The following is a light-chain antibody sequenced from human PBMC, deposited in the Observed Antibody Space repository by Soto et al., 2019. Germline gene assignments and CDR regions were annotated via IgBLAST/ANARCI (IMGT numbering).Light chain of an antibody. CDR3: QQYYKWPPWT. V-gene: IGKV3-15*01. Sequence: EIVMTQSPATLPVSPGERATLSCRASQSVNSNLAWYHQKPGQAPRLLMYGASTRATGIPARFSGSGSGTEFTLTISSLQSEDFAFYYCQQYYKWPPWTFGQGTKVEIK. J-gene: IGKJ1*01. CDR2: GAS. CDR1: QSVNSN.